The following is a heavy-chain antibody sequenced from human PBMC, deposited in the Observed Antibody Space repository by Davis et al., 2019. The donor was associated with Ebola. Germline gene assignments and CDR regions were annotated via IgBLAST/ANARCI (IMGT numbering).Heavy chain of an antibody. CDR1: GGSLSGYY. V-gene: IGHV4-34*01. CDR3: ARDFRLYSSSWYKGVDV. CDR2: INHSGST. J-gene: IGHJ6*02. Sequence: MPSETLSLTCAVYGGSLSGYYWRWIRQPPGKGLEWIGEINHSGSTNYNPSLKSRVTISVDTSKNQFSLKLSSVTAADTAVYYCARDFRLYSSSWYKGVDVWGQGTTVTVSS. D-gene: IGHD6-13*01.